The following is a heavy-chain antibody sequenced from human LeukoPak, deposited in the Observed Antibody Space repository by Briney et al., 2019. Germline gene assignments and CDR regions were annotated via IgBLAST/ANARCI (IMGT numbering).Heavy chain of an antibody. D-gene: IGHD2-2*01. V-gene: IGHV3-7*01. CDR1: GFAFSSYW. CDR2: IKQDGSEK. Sequence: PGGSLRLSCAASGFAFSSYWMSWVRQAPGKGLEWVANIKQDGSEKYYVDSVKGRFTISRDNAKNSLYLQMNSLRAEDTAVYYCARDLGVVVPAAIYYYYGMDVWGQGTTVTVSS. CDR3: ARDLGVVVPAAIYYYYGMDV. J-gene: IGHJ6*02.